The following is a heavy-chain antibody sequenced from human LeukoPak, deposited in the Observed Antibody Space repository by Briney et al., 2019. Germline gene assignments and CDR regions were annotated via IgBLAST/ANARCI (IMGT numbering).Heavy chain of an antibody. V-gene: IGHV3-23*01. J-gene: IGHJ4*02. Sequence: GGSLRLSCAASGFTFSSCAMNWVRQASGKGLEWALAMSVSGGSTYYADSVKGRFTISRDNSKNTLYLQMNSLRAEDTAVYYCAKGDSSSRLIDYWGPGTLVTVSS. CDR1: GFTFSSCA. D-gene: IGHD6-13*01. CDR3: AKGDSSSRLIDY. CDR2: MSVSGGST.